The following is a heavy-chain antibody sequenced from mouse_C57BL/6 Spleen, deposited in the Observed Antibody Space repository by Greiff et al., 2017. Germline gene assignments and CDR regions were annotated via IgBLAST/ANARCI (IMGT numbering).Heavy chain of an antibody. J-gene: IGHJ3*01. Sequence: VKLMESGAELVKPGASVKISCKASGYAFSSYWMNWVKQRPGKGLEWIGQIYPGDGDTNYNGKFKGKATLTADKSSSTAHMQLSSLTSEDSAVXFCARGGSYYYWGQGTLVTVSA. CDR3: ARGGSYYY. CDR1: GYAFSSYW. V-gene: IGHV1-80*01. D-gene: IGHD1-1*01. CDR2: IYPGDGDT.